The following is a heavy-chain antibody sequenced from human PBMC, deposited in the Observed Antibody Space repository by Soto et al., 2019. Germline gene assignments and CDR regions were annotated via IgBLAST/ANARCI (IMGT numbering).Heavy chain of an antibody. CDR1: GFTFRSYA. CDR2: ISRDGTNK. D-gene: IGHD3-10*01. J-gene: IGHJ4*02. V-gene: IGHV3-30*04. Sequence: PGGSLRLSCAASGFTFRSYAIHWVRQAPGKGLEWVAVISRDGTNKYYVDSVKGRLTISRDNSKDTVYLQMNSLRDEDSAMFYCARSRSGAVADSFDFWGQGTLVPVSS. CDR3: ARSRSGAVADSFDF.